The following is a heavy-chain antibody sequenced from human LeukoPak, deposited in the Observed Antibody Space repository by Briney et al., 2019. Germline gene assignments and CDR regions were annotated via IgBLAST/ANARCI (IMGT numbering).Heavy chain of an antibody. Sequence: PGGSLRLSCAASGFTFSSYSMNWVRQAPGKGLEWVSSISSSSSYIYYADSVKGRFTISRDSAKKSPYLQMNSLRAEDTAVYYCARDYDILTGYFRGGFDYWGQGTLVTVSS. CDR3: ARDYDILTGYFRGGFDY. V-gene: IGHV3-21*04. D-gene: IGHD3-9*01. CDR1: GFTFSSYS. J-gene: IGHJ4*02. CDR2: ISSSSSYI.